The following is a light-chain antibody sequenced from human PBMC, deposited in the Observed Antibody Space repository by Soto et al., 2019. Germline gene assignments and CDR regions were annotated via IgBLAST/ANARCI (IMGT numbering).Light chain of an antibody. CDR1: RANIGSNT. J-gene: IGLJ1*01. CDR3: AAWEDSLNPSFV. V-gene: IGLV1-44*01. Sequence: QSVLTQPPSVSGTPGQKVTISCSGSRANIGSNTVNWYQHLPVTVPKLLIYSNNQRPSGVPDRFSGSKSGTSASLAISGLQSEDEADYYCAAWEDSLNPSFVFGTGTQLTVL. CDR2: SNN.